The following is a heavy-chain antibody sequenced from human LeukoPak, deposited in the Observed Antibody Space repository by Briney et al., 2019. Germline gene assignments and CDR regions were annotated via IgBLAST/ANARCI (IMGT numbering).Heavy chain of an antibody. CDR2: ISESGDRT. J-gene: IGHJ4*02. CDR3: VREWKIGGYTFGFDY. V-gene: IGHV3-23*01. CDR1: GFTFSSYA. D-gene: IGHD5-18*01. Sequence: PGGSLRLSCGASGFTFSSYAMSWVRQAPGKGLEWVSAISESGDRTYYADSVKGRFTISRDNSKNTLYVQMDSLRAEDTAVFYCVREWKIGGYTFGFDYWGQGTLVTVSS.